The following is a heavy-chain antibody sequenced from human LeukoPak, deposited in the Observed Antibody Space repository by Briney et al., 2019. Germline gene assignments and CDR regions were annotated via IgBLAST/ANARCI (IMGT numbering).Heavy chain of an antibody. Sequence: SETLSLTCTVSGGSISSYYWGWIRQPPGKGLEWIGSIYYSGSTYYNPSLKSRATISVDTSKNQFSLKLSSVTAADTAVYYCARDRGGSPHAFDIWGQGTMVTVSS. CDR3: ARDRGGSPHAFDI. CDR2: IYYSGST. J-gene: IGHJ3*02. CDR1: GGSISSYY. D-gene: IGHD1-26*01. V-gene: IGHV4-39*07.